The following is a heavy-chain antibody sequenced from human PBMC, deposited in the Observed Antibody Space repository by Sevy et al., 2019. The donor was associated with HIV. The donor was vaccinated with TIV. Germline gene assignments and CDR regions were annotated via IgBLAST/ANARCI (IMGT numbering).Heavy chain of an antibody. D-gene: IGHD2-15*01. CDR3: VRDGGCSSSSCLLYFDY. J-gene: IGHJ4*02. CDR1: GFTFSKYP. Sequence: GGSLRLSCVVSGFTFSKYPMNWVRQAPGKGLEWVSSIGSSSNYIYYGDSVKGRFTSSRDNAKNSLYLQMNRLRADDTAVYYCVRDGGCSSSSCLLYFDYWGQGILVTVSS. V-gene: IGHV3-21*01. CDR2: IGSSSNYI.